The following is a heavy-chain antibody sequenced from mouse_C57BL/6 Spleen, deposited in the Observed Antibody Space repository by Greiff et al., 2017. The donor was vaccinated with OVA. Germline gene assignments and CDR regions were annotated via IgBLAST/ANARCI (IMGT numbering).Heavy chain of an antibody. CDR1: GYAFSSYW. J-gene: IGHJ4*01. Sequence: VMLVESGAELVKPGASVKISCKASGYAFSSYWMNWVKQRPGKGLEWIGQIYPGDGDTNYNGKFKGKATLTADKSSSTAYMQLSSLTSEDSAVYFCARLGPLAMDYWGQGTSVTVSS. V-gene: IGHV1-80*01. CDR3: ARLGPLAMDY. CDR2: IYPGDGDT.